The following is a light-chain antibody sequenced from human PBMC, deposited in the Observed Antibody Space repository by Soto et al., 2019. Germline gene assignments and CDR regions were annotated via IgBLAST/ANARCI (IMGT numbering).Light chain of an antibody. CDR2: TAS. Sequence: DIQMTQSPSSVSAAVGDRVTITCRASQGISSWLAWYQQKPGKAPKLLIYTASTLQSGVPSRFSGSGSGTDFTLTITSLQPEDVATYYCQQGNSSPWTFGQGTKVDIK. V-gene: IGKV1-12*01. J-gene: IGKJ1*01. CDR3: QQGNSSPWT. CDR1: QGISSW.